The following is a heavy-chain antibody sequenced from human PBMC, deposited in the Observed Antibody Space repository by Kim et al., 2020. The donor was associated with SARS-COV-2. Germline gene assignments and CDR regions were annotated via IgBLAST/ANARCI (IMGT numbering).Heavy chain of an antibody. J-gene: IGHJ6*03. CDR3: ASFYYYYMDV. CDR2: TI. Sequence: TIYYADSVKGRFTISRDNAKNSLYLQMNSLRAEDTAVYYCASFYYYYMDVWGKGTTVTVSS. V-gene: IGHV3-48*03.